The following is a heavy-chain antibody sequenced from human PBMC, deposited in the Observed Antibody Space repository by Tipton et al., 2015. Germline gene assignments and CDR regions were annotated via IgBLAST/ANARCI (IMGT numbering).Heavy chain of an antibody. V-gene: IGHV1-8*01. J-gene: IGHJ6*02. D-gene: IGHD3-16*01. CDR3: ARGQKRVWGRRWAYSYYGMDV. CDR1: GGSFSTFN. CDR2: MNPISGNT. Sequence: QLVQSGAEVKKPGSSVKVSCKTSGGSFSTFNINWVRQAPGQGLEWMGWMNPISGNTAYAQKFQGRVTMTRNSSISTAYMELSSLKSEDTAIYYCARGQKRVWGRRWAYSYYGMDVWGQGTTVTVSS.